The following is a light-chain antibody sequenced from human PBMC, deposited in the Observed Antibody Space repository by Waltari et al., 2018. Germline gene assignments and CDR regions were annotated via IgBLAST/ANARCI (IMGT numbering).Light chain of an antibody. CDR2: MAS. V-gene: IGKV1-5*03. CDR1: QSVGTW. Sequence: DIQMTQSPSTLSASVGDRVTISCRASQSVGTWLAWYQQKPGKAPKLLIYMASSLESGVPSRFSGSGSGTEFTLTISSLQPDDFATYSCQQYSSFYTFGQGTKV. CDR3: QQYSSFYT. J-gene: IGKJ2*01.